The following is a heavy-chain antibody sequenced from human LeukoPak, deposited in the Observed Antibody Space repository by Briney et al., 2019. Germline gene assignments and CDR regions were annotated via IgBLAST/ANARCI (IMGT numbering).Heavy chain of an antibody. D-gene: IGHD6-13*01. CDR1: GGSISSGGYY. V-gene: IGHV4-30-2*01. CDR3: ARDLSYSSSWPLANY. Sequence: SQTLSLTCTVSGGSISSGGYYWSWIRQPPGKGLEWIGYIYHSGSTYYNPSLKSRVTISVDRSKNQFSLKLSSVTAADTAVYYCARDLSYSSSWPLANYWGQGTLVTVSS. CDR2: IYHSGST. J-gene: IGHJ4*02.